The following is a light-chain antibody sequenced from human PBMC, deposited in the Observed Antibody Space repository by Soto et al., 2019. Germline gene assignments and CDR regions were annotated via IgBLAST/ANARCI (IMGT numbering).Light chain of an antibody. J-gene: IGLJ1*01. CDR3: SSYTTRNTEV. Sequence: QSVLTQPASVSGSPGQPITISCIGTSSDVGAFNYVSWYQHHPGKAPKLIIYDVTDRPSGVSTRFSASKSGNTASLTISGLQAEDEADYYCSSYTTRNTEVFGTGTKVTVL. CDR1: SSDVGAFNY. CDR2: DVT. V-gene: IGLV2-14*03.